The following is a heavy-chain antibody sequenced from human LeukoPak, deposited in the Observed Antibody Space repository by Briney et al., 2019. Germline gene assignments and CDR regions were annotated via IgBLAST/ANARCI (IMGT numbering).Heavy chain of an antibody. CDR1: GFTFTSSA. J-gene: IGHJ4*02. D-gene: IGHD5-24*01. CDR3: VRDKGDDTRPSSERFDY. Sequence: ASVKVSCKASGFTFTSSAVQWVRQARGQRLEWIGWIVVGSGNTNYAQKFQGRVTMTRDTSISTAYMELSRLRSDDTAVYYCVRDKGDDTRPSSERFDYWGQGTLVTVSS. CDR2: IVVGSGNT. V-gene: IGHV1-58*01.